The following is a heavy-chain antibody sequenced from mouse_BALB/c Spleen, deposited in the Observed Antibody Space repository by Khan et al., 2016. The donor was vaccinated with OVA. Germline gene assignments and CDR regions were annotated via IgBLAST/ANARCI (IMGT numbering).Heavy chain of an antibody. Sequence: EVQLQESGPSLVKPSQTLSLTCSVTGDSITSGYWNWIRKFPGNKLEYMGYISYSGSTYYNPSLKSRLSITRDTSKNQYYLQLNSVTTEDTATYYCARSARATYYFDYWGQGTTLTVSS. CDR1: GDSITSGY. J-gene: IGHJ2*01. CDR3: ARSARATYYFDY. D-gene: IGHD3-1*01. V-gene: IGHV3-8*02. CDR2: ISYSGST.